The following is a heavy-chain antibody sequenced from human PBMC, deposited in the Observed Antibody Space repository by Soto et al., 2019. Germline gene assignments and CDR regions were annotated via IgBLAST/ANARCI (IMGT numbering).Heavy chain of an antibody. V-gene: IGHV3-49*04. CDR3: TRDLYSSRHLYYYGMDV. Sequence: PGGSLRLSCTASGFTFGDYAMSWVRQAPGKGLEWVGFIRSKAYGGTTEYAASVKGRFTISRDDSKSIAYLQMNSLKTEGTAVYYCTRDLYSSRHLYYYGMDVWGQGTTVTVSS. D-gene: IGHD5-18*01. CDR2: IRSKAYGGTT. J-gene: IGHJ6*02. CDR1: GFTFGDYA.